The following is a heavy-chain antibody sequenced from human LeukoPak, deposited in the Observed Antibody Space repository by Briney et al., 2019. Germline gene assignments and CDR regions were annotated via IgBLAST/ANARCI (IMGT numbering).Heavy chain of an antibody. CDR2: IYPSDSDT. CDR1: GYSFTSYW. D-gene: IGHD3-22*01. Sequence: GESLKISCKGSGYSFTSYWIGWVRQMPGKGLEWMGIIYPSDSDTRYSPSFQGQVTISADKSISTAYLQWSSLKASDTAMYYCARGTYYYDSSGYYTDAFDIWGQGTMVTVSS. J-gene: IGHJ3*02. CDR3: ARGTYYYDSSGYYTDAFDI. V-gene: IGHV5-51*01.